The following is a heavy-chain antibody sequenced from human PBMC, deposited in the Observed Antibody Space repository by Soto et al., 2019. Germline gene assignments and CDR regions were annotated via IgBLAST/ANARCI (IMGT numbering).Heavy chain of an antibody. CDR2: IYHSGST. Sequence: SETLSLTCAVSSGSISSSNWWSWVRQPPGKGLEWIGEIYHSGSTNYNPSLKSRVTISVDKSKNQFSLKLSSVTAADTAVYYCARGENGAAAGTYYFDYWGQGTLVTVSS. CDR1: SGSISSSNW. V-gene: IGHV4-4*02. J-gene: IGHJ4*02. CDR3: ARGENGAAAGTYYFDY. D-gene: IGHD6-13*01.